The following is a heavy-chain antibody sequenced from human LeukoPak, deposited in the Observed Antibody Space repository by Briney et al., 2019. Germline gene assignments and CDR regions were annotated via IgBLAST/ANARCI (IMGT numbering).Heavy chain of an antibody. V-gene: IGHV4-39*01. CDR3: ASLAVAGLSEGY. J-gene: IGHJ4*02. CDR2: IYYSGST. CDR1: GGSISSDSYY. D-gene: IGHD6-19*01. Sequence: SETLSLTCTVSGGSISSDSYYWAWIRQPPGKGLEWIASIYYSGSTYYNPSLMSRVTISVDTSRNQFSLKLSSVTAADTAVYYCASLAVAGLSEGYWGQGTLVIVSS.